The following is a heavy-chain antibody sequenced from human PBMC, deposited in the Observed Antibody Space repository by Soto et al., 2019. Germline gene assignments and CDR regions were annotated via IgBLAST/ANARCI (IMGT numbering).Heavy chain of an antibody. CDR1: GYTFTSYA. Sequence: ASVKVSCKASGYTFTSYAMHWVRQAPGQRLEWMGWINAGNGNTKYSQKFQGRVTITRDTSASTAYMELSSLRSEDTAVYYCARDCDFWSGDYQVMDVWGQGTTVTVSS. CDR3: ARDCDFWSGDYQVMDV. V-gene: IGHV1-3*01. J-gene: IGHJ6*02. D-gene: IGHD3-3*01. CDR2: INAGNGNT.